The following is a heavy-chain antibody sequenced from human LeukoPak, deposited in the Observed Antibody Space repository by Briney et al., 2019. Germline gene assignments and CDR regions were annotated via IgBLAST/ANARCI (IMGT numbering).Heavy chain of an antibody. V-gene: IGHV3-33*01. Sequence: GGSLRLSCAGSGFPFSSYGMHWVRQAPGKRPEWVAVIWSDASRKDYSDSVKGRFTISRDNSRNTLYLQMDSLRVEDTAVYYCARDKDSWSGYVLGFWGQGTLVTVSS. CDR1: GFPFSSYG. J-gene: IGHJ4*02. CDR3: ARDKDSWSGYVLGF. D-gene: IGHD3-3*01. CDR2: IWSDASRK.